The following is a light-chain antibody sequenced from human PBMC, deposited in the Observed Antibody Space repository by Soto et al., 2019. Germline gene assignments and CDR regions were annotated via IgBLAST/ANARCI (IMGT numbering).Light chain of an antibody. CDR3: QKYNSAPWT. J-gene: IGKJ1*01. V-gene: IGKV1-27*01. CDR2: AAS. CDR1: QGISNN. Sequence: DIQMTQSPSSLSASVGDRVTITCRASQGISNNLAWYQQRPGKVPKLLIYAASTLQSGVPSRFSGSGSGTDFTLTISSLQPADVATCYCQKYNSAPWTFGQGTKVDIK.